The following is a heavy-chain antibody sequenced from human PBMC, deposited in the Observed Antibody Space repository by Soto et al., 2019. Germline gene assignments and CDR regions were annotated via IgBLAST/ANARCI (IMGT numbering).Heavy chain of an antibody. CDR1: GGSIGSYY. CDR2: IYYSGST. J-gene: IGHJ4*02. V-gene: IGHV4-59*01. CDR3: ARSTNAPLKFDY. D-gene: IGHD2-8*01. Sequence: SETLSLTCTVSGGSIGSYYWSWIRQPPGKGLEWIGYIYYSGSTNYNPSLKSRVTISVDTSKNQFSLKLSSVTAADTAVYYCARSTNAPLKFDYWGQGTLVTVSS.